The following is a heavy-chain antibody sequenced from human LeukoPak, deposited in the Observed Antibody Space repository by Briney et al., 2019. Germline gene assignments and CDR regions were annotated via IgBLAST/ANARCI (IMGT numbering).Heavy chain of an antibody. D-gene: IGHD6-13*01. J-gene: IGHJ5*02. Sequence: SETLSLTCTVSGGSISSYYWSWIRQPAGKGLEWIGRIYTSGSTNYNPSLKSRVTISVDTSKNQFSLKLSSVTAADTAVYYCARHSSSWYAGWFDPWGQGALVTVSS. V-gene: IGHV4-4*07. CDR3: ARHSSSWYAGWFDP. CDR2: IYTSGST. CDR1: GGSISSYY.